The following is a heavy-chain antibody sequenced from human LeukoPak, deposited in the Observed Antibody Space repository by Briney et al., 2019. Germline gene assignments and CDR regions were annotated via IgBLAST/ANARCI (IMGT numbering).Heavy chain of an antibody. V-gene: IGHV3-21*01. Sequence: GGSLRLSCAASGFTFSSYSMNWVRQAPGKGLEWVSSISSSSSYIYYADSVKGRFTISRDNAKNSLYLQMNSLRAEDTAVYHCASGYSGPTVGYWGQGTLVTVSS. D-gene: IGHD5-12*01. CDR1: GFTFSSYS. CDR2: ISSSSSYI. CDR3: ASGYSGPTVGY. J-gene: IGHJ4*02.